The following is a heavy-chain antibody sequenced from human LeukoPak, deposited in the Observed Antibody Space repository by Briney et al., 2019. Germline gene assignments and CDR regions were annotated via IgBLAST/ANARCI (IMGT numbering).Heavy chain of an antibody. CDR3: ARGDYGSSSYMDV. Sequence: ASVKVSCKASGGTFSSYAISWVRQAPGQGLEWMGWMDPNSGNTGYAQKFQGRVTMTRNTSISTAYMELSSLRSEDTAVYYCARGDYGSSSYMDVWGKGTTVTVSS. J-gene: IGHJ6*03. V-gene: IGHV1-8*02. CDR1: GGTFSSYA. CDR2: MDPNSGNT. D-gene: IGHD6-6*01.